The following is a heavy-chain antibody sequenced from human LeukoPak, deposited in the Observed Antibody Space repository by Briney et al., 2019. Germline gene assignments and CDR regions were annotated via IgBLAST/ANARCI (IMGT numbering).Heavy chain of an antibody. CDR2: INPSGGST. CDR1: GYTFTNYY. Sequence: ASVKVSCKPSGYTFTNYYMHWVRQAPGQGLEWMGIINPSGGSTTYAQKLQGRLTMTSDTSTSTVYMELSSLRSEDTAVYYCARSSAYYNEADIWGQGTMVTVSS. V-gene: IGHV1-46*04. CDR3: ARSSAYYNEADI. D-gene: IGHD3-9*01. J-gene: IGHJ3*02.